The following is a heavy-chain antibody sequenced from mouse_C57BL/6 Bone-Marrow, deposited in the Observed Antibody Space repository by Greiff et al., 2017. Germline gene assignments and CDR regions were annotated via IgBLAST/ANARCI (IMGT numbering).Heavy chain of an antibody. CDR1: GFTFSDYG. V-gene: IGHV5-15*01. CDR2: ISNLAYSI. D-gene: IGHD2-4*01. J-gene: IGHJ4*01. CDR3: ARHGYYDYDDYYAMDY. Sequence: DVMLVESGGGLVQPGGSLKLSCAASGFTFSDYGMAWVRQAPRKGPEWVAFISNLAYSIYYADTVTGRFTISRENAKNTLYLEMSSLRSEDTAMYYCARHGYYDYDDYYAMDYWGQGTSVTVSS.